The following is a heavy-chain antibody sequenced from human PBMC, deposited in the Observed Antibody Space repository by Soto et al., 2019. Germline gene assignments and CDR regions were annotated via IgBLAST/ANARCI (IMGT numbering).Heavy chain of an antibody. Sequence: QVQLQESGPGLVKPSETLSLSCTVSGGSISSYYWRWFRQSPGKRMGWIGYVHHSWASSYNPSPQHPFPIPLATAMSKFSLWVSPVPAAAPTVYLSAGQRLGPRPGLVDAWGTGTTATASS. D-gene: IGHD3-9*01. J-gene: IGHJ6*04. CDR3: AGQRLGPRPGLVDA. CDR1: GGSISSYY. V-gene: IGHV4-59*08. CDR2: VHHSWAS.